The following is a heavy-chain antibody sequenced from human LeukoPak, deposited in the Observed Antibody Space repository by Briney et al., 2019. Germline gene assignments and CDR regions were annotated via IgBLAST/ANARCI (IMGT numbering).Heavy chain of an antibody. Sequence: GGSLRLSCEVSGLTFSTYWMTWVRQAPGKGLEWVAYIKHDESDKPYVDSVKGRFTISGDNTKNSLYLQMNSLRADDTAVYFCVRAGIYASFDYWGQGTPVTVSS. V-gene: IGHV3-7*01. CDR2: IKHDESDK. CDR3: VRAGIYASFDY. J-gene: IGHJ4*02. D-gene: IGHD6-13*01. CDR1: GLTFSTYW.